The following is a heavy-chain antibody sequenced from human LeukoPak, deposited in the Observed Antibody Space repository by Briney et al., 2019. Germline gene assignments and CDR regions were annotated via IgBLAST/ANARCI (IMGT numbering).Heavy chain of an antibody. CDR1: GYSIIRGYS. CDR3: ARFDHVWETHGMDAFDL. CDR2: IYHSEST. Sequence: PSETLSLTCGVSGYSIIRGYSWGWIRQPPGKGLEWIGNIYHSESTHYNPSLKSRVTISPDTSKNQFSLKLTSVTASDTAVYYCARFDHVWETHGMDAFDLWGQGTMVTVSS. D-gene: IGHD3-16*01. V-gene: IGHV4-38-2*01. J-gene: IGHJ3*01.